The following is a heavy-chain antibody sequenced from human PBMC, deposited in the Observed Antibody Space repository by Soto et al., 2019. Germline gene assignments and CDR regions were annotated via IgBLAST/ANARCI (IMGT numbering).Heavy chain of an antibody. CDR1: RGTFTNYA. D-gene: IGHD3-22*01. V-gene: IGHV1-69*01. CDR2: IMPFFGSG. J-gene: IGHJ4*02. CDR3: ARDRAGYYSHFVY. Sequence: QVYLVQSGAEVKKPGSSVKVSCKALRGTFTNYAFSWVRQAPGQGVEWLGGIMPFFGSGNYAQKFQGRINITEDESTSSVYLELTSLRSEDTAVDYCARDRAGYYSHFVYWGQGTLVTVSS.